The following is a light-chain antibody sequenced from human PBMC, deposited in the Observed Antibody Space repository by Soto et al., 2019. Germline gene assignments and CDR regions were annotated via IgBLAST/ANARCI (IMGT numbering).Light chain of an antibody. CDR3: AAWDESPNVPV. CDR1: NSNIGRNT. V-gene: IGLV1-44*01. Sequence: QSVLTQPPSASGTPGQRVTFSCSGSNSNIGRNTVNWYQQFPGAAPNLLIHSDNQRPSGVPDRFSGPRSGTSASLAISGLQSEDEADYYCAAWDESPNVPVFGGGTKLTVL. J-gene: IGLJ3*02. CDR2: SDN.